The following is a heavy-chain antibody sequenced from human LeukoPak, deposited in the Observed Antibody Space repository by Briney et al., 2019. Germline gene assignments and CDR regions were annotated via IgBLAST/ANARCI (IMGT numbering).Heavy chain of an antibody. V-gene: IGHV4-4*07. CDR2: IYTSGRT. D-gene: IGHD3-10*02. Sequence: SETLSLTCTVSGGSISSYYWSGLGQPGGKGLEGIGRIYTSGRTKYKPCLTSGGTMSVDTSKNQFSLKLSSVTAADTAVYYCARDNIFGELLSLDYWGQGTLVTVSS. CDR3: ARDNIFGELLSLDY. J-gene: IGHJ4*02. CDR1: GGSISSYY.